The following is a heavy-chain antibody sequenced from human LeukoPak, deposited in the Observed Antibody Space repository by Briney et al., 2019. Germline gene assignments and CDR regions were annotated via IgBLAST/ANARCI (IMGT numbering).Heavy chain of an antibody. CDR2: ITSESIP. D-gene: IGHD2-21*02. CDR1: GFLFHDYY. V-gene: IGHV3-11*05. Sequence: AGGSLRLTCEASGFLFHDYYMSWVRQAPGKGLEWIAYITSESIPQYADSVKGRFTISRDNAQNSVSLQMDSLRAEDTAVYYCARGGCGGGNCYSGTGWFESWGQGALVIVPT. J-gene: IGHJ5*01. CDR3: ARGGCGGGNCYSGTGWFES.